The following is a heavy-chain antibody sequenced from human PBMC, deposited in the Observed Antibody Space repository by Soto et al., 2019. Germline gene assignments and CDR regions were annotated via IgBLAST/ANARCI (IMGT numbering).Heavy chain of an antibody. D-gene: IGHD2-21*02. V-gene: IGHV5-51*01. CDR2: IYPGDSDT. CDR3: ATAYCGGDCYSRNTYFDY. J-gene: IGHJ4*02. Sequence: PGESLKISCKGSGYSFTSYLIGWVRQMPGNGLEWVGIIYPGDSDTRYSPSFQGQGTISADKSISTAYLQWSSLKASDTAMYYCATAYCGGDCYSRNTYFDYWGQGTLVTVSS. CDR1: GYSFTSYL.